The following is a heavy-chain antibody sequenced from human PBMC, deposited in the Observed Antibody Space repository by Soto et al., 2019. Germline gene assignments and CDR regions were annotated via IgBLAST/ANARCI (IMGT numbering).Heavy chain of an antibody. Sequence: GGSLRLSCAASGFTFSTYNMNWVRQAPGKGLERVSYISSSSRAIYYADSVKGRFTISRDNAKNSLYLQMNSLRDEDTAVYYCARVPLTCGGDCYIADYWGQGTLVTVSS. CDR3: ARVPLTCGGDCYIADY. J-gene: IGHJ4*02. CDR2: ISSSSRAI. D-gene: IGHD2-21*02. V-gene: IGHV3-48*02. CDR1: GFTFSTYN.